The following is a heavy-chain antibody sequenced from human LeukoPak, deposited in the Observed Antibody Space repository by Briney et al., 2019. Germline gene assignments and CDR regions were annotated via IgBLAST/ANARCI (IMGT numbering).Heavy chain of an antibody. V-gene: IGHV3-11*01. CDR2: ISSSGSTI. J-gene: IGHJ6*03. Sequence: PGGSLRLSCAASGFTFSDYYMSWIRQAPGKGLEWVSYISSSGSTIYYADSVKGRFTISRDNAKNSLYLQMNSLRAEDTAVYYCARDRRGSGSYFYYYYYMDVWGKGTTVTISS. CDR1: GFTFSDYY. D-gene: IGHD3-10*01. CDR3: ARDRRGSGSYFYYYYYMDV.